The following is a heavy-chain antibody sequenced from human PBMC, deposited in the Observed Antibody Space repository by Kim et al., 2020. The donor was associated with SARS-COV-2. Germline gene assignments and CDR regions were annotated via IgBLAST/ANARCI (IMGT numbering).Heavy chain of an antibody. Sequence: GGSLRLSCAASGFTFSSYGMHWVRQAPGKGLEWVAVISYDGSNKYYADSVKGRFTISRDNSKNTLYLQMNSLRAEDTAVYYCAKDPGMDDSSGYYPATWGQGTLVTVSS. J-gene: IGHJ5*02. CDR3: AKDPGMDDSSGYYPAT. V-gene: IGHV3-30*18. CDR1: GFTFSSYG. CDR2: ISYDGSNK. D-gene: IGHD3-22*01.